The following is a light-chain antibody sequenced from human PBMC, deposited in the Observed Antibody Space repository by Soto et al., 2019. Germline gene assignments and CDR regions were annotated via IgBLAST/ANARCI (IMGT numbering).Light chain of an antibody. V-gene: IGKV1-5*01. Sequence: DIQMTQSPSTLSASVGDRVTITCRASQSISSWLAWYQQKPGKAPKLLIYDASSSESGVPSRFSGSGSGTEFTLTISSLQPDDFASYYCQQYNSYSFGQGTKVEIK. CDR1: QSISSW. CDR2: DAS. CDR3: QQYNSYS. J-gene: IGKJ1*01.